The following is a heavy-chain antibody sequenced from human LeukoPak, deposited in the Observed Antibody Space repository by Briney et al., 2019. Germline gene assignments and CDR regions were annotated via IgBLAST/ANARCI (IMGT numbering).Heavy chain of an antibody. D-gene: IGHD3-3*01. CDR2: IKQDGSEK. Sequence: GGSLRLSCAASGFTFSNYWMSWVRQAPGKGLEWVANIKQDGSEKYYVDSVKGRFTVSRDNAKNSLYLQMNSLRAEDTAVFYCARCPDLVGYDFWCGYLPHYYYYMDVWGKGTTVTVSS. CDR1: GFTFSNYW. V-gene: IGHV3-7*01. J-gene: IGHJ6*03. CDR3: ARCPDLVGYDFWCGYLPHYYYYMDV.